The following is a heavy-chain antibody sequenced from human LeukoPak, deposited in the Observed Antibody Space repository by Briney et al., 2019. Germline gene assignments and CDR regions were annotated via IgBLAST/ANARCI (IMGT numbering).Heavy chain of an antibody. Sequence: GGSLRLSCAASGFTFSTYSMNWVRQAPGKGLEWVSSITSSSTYIYYADSMKGRFTISRDNAKNSLYLQMNSLRAEDTAVYYCARTLYSSRLFDYWGQGTLVTVSS. V-gene: IGHV3-21*01. CDR3: ARTLYSSRLFDY. CDR2: ITSSSTYI. J-gene: IGHJ4*02. D-gene: IGHD6-13*01. CDR1: GFTFSTYS.